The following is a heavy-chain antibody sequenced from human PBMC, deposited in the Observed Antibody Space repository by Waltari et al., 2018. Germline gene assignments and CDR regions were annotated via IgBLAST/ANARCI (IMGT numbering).Heavy chain of an antibody. J-gene: IGHJ6*02. CDR1: GFTFSGSA. CDR3: TSAYSYAYDPYGMDV. D-gene: IGHD5-18*01. CDR2: IRSKVNSYAT. V-gene: IGHV3-73*02. Sequence: EVQLVESGGGLVQPGGSLKLSCAASGFTFSGSAMHWVRQASGKVLVAVGRIRSKVNSYATTYAASVKGRFTISRDDSKNTAYLQMNSLKREDTAVYYCTSAYSYAYDPYGMDVWGRGTTVTVSS.